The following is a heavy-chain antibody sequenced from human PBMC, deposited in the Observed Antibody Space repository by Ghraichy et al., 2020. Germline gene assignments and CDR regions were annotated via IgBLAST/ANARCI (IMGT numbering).Heavy chain of an antibody. V-gene: IGHV3-7*01. Sequence: GGSLRLSCEGSGFTFTNYWMTWVRQAPGKGLEWVANIKEDSSEIYCADSLKARITVSRDNAKNSLFLQLNSLRVEDTATYYCATIKYHSYGLDSWGRGTLVTVSS. J-gene: IGHJ5*01. CDR1: GFTFTNYW. CDR3: ATIKYHSYGLDS. D-gene: IGHD5-18*01. CDR2: IKEDSSEI.